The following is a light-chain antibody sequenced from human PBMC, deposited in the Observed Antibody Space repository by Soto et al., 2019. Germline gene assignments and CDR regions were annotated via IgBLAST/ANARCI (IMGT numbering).Light chain of an antibody. CDR3: CSHTSYNTRV. Sequence: QSALTQPASVSGSPGQSIAISCTGTSSDVGGYNYVSWYQQHPGKAPKLIIHEVSDRPSGISDRFSGSKSDNTASLTISGLQADDEADHYCCSHTSYNTRVFGTGTKVTVL. J-gene: IGLJ1*01. CDR2: EVS. CDR1: SSDVGGYNY. V-gene: IGLV2-14*01.